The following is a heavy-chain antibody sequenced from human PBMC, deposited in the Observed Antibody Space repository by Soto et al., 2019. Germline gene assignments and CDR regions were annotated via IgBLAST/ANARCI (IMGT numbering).Heavy chain of an antibody. D-gene: IGHD6-19*01. J-gene: IGHJ1*01. CDR1: GGSFSGYY. CDR2: INHSGST. CDR3: ARGHNSCWYSSRYFQH. V-gene: IGHV4-34*01. Sequence: SETLSLTCAVYGGSFSGYYWSWIRQPPGKGLEWIGEINHSGSTNYNPSLKSRVTISVDTSKNQFSLKLSSVTAADTAVYYCARGHNSCWYSSRYFQHWGQGTLVTVSS.